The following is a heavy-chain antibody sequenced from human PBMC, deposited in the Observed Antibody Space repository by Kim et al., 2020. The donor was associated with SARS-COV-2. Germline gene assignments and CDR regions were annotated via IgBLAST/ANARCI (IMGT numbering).Heavy chain of an antibody. J-gene: IGHJ5*02. CDR1: GFTFSVYW. CDR3: ARGSLSQQTYWFDP. V-gene: IGHV3-74*01. D-gene: IGHD2-15*01. CDR2: INGDGRTT. Sequence: GGSLRLSCEASGFTFSVYWMHWVRQVPGKGLVWVSRINGDGRTTDYADSVKGRFNISRDNAKNTLYLQMNSLGAEDTAVYYCARGSLSQQTYWFDPWGQGTLVTVSS.